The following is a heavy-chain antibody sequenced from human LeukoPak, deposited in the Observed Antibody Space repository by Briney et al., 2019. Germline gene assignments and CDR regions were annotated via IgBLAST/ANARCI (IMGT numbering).Heavy chain of an antibody. V-gene: IGHV3-30*18. CDR1: GFTFSSYV. CDR2: ISYDENKK. Sequence: GGSLRLSCVASGFTFSSYVVHWVRQAPGKGLEWVALISYDENKKYYTESVKGRFTISRDNSKRTLYLHMNSLSAEDSAVYYCAKDSPPGYSSSWYVWGQGTLVTVSS. D-gene: IGHD6-13*01. CDR3: AKDSPPGYSSSWYV. J-gene: IGHJ4*02.